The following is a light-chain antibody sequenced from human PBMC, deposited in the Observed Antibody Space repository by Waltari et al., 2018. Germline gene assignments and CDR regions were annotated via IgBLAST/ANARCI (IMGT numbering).Light chain of an antibody. CDR2: DVS. V-gene: IGLV2-11*01. J-gene: IGLJ2*01. Sequence: QSALTQPRPVSGSPGQSVTISCTGTSSDVGGYNYVSCDQHHPGKAPKLMIYDVSKRPSGVPYRFSGSKSGNTASLTISGLQAEDEADYYCCSYAGSYTFVVFGGGTKLTVL. CDR3: CSYAGSYTFVV. CDR1: SSDVGGYNY.